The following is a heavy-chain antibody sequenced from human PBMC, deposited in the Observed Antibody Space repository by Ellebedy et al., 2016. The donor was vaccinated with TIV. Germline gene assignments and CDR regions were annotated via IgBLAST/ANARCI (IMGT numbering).Heavy chain of an antibody. V-gene: IGHV3-7*01. J-gene: IGHJ4*02. Sequence: GGSLRLSCAASGFTFSSYWMSWVRQAPGKGLEWVANIKQDGSEKYYVDSVKGRFTISRDNAKNSLYLQMNSLRAEDTAVYYCARDYRRGYDPTRFDYWGQGTLVTVSS. CDR1: GFTFSSYW. CDR3: ARDYRRGYDPTRFDY. CDR2: IKQDGSEK. D-gene: IGHD5-12*01.